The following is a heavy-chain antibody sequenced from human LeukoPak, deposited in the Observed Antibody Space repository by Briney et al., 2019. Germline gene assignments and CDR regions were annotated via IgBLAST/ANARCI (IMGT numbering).Heavy chain of an antibody. Sequence: GGSLRLSCAASGFTFSSYSMNWVRQAPGKGLEWVSSISSSSSYIHYADSVKGRFTISRDDAKNSLYLQMNSLRAEDTAVYYCVPVYYGSGSDWSQGTLVTVSS. V-gene: IGHV3-21*01. CDR2: ISSSSSYI. J-gene: IGHJ4*02. CDR3: VPVYYGSGSD. D-gene: IGHD3-10*01. CDR1: GFTFSSYS.